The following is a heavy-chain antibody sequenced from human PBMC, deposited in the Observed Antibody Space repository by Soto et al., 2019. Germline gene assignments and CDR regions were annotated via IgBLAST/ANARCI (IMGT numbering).Heavy chain of an antibody. CDR3: ARGAPGGAYDFRSGYYYYYGMDV. V-gene: IGHV4-59*01. Sequence: PSETLSLTCTVSGGSISSYYWSWIRQPPGQGLEWIGYIYYSGSTNYNPSLKSRVTISVDTSKNQFSLKPSSVTAADTAVYYCARGAPGGAYDFRSGYYYYYGMDVWGQGTTVTVSS. CDR2: IYYSGST. D-gene: IGHD3-3*01. J-gene: IGHJ6*02. CDR1: GGSISSYY.